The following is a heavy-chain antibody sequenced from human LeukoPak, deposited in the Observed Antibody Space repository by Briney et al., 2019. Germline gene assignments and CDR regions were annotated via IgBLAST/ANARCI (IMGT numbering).Heavy chain of an antibody. CDR3: TRDGYDSSGYYYVFDY. D-gene: IGHD3-22*01. CDR2: IRSKSYGGTT. CDR1: GFTFGDYA. J-gene: IGHJ4*02. V-gene: IGHV3-49*04. Sequence: GGSLRLSCTASGFTFGDYAMSWVRQAPGKGLEWVGFIRSKSYGGTTEYAAYVKGRFTISRDDSKSIAYLQMNSLKTEDTAVYYCTRDGYDSSGYYYVFDYWGQGTLVTVSS.